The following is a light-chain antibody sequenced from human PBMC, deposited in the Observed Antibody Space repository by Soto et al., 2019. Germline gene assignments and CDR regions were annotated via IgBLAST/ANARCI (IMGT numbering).Light chain of an antibody. CDR3: QSYDSSLSGYVV. J-gene: IGLJ2*01. V-gene: IGLV1-40*01. CDR2: GNS. Sequence: QSVLTQPPSVSGAPGQRVTISCTGSSSNIGAGYDVHWYQQLPGTAPKLLIYGNSNRPSGVPDRFSGSKSGTSASLAITGLQADDEADYYCQSYDSSLSGYVVFGRGTKLTVL. CDR1: SSNIGAGYD.